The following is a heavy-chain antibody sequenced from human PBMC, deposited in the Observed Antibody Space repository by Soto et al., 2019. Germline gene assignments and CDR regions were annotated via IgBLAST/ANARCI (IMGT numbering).Heavy chain of an antibody. CDR1: GGSISSGDYY. CDR3: ARERPDGARLDP. J-gene: IGHJ5*02. CDR2: IYHSGST. V-gene: IGHV4-30-4*01. Sequence: QVQLQESGPGLVKPSQTLSLTCTVSGGSISSGDYYWSWIRQPPGKGLEWIGYIYHSGSTYYNPSLKSQVTISVDTSKNQFSLKLSSVTAADTAVYYCARERPDGARLDPWGQGTLVTVSS. D-gene: IGHD6-25*01.